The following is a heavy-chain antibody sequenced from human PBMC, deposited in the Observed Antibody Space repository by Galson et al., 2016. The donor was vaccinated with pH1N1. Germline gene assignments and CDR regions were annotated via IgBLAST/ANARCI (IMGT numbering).Heavy chain of an antibody. J-gene: IGHJ4*02. V-gene: IGHV3-9*01. CDR3: AKDTFTSSWSPTLDY. CDR1: GFTFDDYA. CDR2: ISWNSGSI. Sequence: SLRLSCAASGFTFDDYAMHWVRQAPGKGLEWVSGISWNSGSIGYADSVKGRFTISRDNAKSSLYLQMNSLRAEDTALYYCAKDTFTSSWSPTLDYWGQGTLVTVSP. D-gene: IGHD6-13*01.